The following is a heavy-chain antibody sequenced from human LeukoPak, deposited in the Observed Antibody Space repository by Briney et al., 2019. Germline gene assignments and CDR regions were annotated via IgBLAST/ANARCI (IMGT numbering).Heavy chain of an antibody. CDR1: GFTFSGSA. Sequence: GGSLRLSCAASGFTFSGSALHWVRQASGKGLEWVGRIRSTANGYATAYAASVKGRSTIFRDDSKNTAYLQMDSLKTEDTAVYYCTGNYYGSGSYADFDYWGQGTLVTVSS. CDR3: TGNYYGSGSYADFDY. J-gene: IGHJ4*02. CDR2: IRSTANGYAT. D-gene: IGHD3-10*01. V-gene: IGHV3-73*01.